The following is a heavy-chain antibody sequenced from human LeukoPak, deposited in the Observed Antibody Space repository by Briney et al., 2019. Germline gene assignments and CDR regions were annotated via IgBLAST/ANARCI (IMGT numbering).Heavy chain of an antibody. J-gene: IGHJ4*02. CDR1: GGSLSSSNW. Sequence: SGTLSLTCAVSGGSLSSSNWWSWVRQPPGKGLERIGEIYDSGSTNYNPSLKSRVTITVDTSKNQFSLKLSSVTAADTAVYYCARGLATAQGEAAMPLWGQGTLVTVSS. D-gene: IGHD2-2*01. CDR2: IYDSGST. CDR3: ARGLATAQGEAAMPL. V-gene: IGHV4-4*02.